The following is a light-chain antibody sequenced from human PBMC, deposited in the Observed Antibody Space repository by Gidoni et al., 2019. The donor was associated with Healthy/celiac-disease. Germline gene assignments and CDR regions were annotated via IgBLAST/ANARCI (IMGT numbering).Light chain of an antibody. V-gene: IGKV3-11*01. CDR2: DAS. J-gene: IGKJ4*01. CDR3: QQRSNWPL. CDR1: QSVSSY. Sequence: EIVLTQSPATLSLSPGERATLSCRASQSVSSYLAWYQQKPGQAPRLLIYDASNRATDIPARFSGSGSGTDFTLTISSLEPEDFAVYYCQQRSNWPLFGGXTKVEIK.